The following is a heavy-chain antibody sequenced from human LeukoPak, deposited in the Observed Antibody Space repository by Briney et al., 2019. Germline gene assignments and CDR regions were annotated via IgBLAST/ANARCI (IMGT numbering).Heavy chain of an antibody. V-gene: IGHV3-69-1*02. J-gene: IGHJ3*01. CDR1: GFTLSDYY. D-gene: IGHD7-27*01. CDR2: LSNSGTT. Sequence: PGGSLRLSCAASGFTLSDYYMNWVRQAPGKGLEWLSYLSNSGTTTYADSVKGRFTISRDNAKNSLYLQMNSLRDEDTAVYYCARDPLTDDASDLWGQGTMVTVSS. CDR3: ARDPLTDDASDL.